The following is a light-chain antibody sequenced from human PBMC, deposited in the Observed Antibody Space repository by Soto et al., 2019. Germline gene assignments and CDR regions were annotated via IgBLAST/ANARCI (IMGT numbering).Light chain of an antibody. Sequence: EIVLTQSPGTLSLSPGERATLSCRASQSVSSSYLAWYQQRPGQAPRLLIYAASSRATGIPDRFSGSGSGTDFTLTISRLEPEDFAVYYCQQRDNWPLTFGGGTKVEI. CDR1: QSVSSSY. J-gene: IGKJ4*01. V-gene: IGKV3D-20*02. CDR2: AAS. CDR3: QQRDNWPLT.